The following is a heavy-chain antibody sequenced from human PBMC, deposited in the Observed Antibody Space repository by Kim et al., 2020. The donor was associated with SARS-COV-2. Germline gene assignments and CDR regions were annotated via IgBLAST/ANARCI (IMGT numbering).Heavy chain of an antibody. Sequence: GGSLRLSCAASGFSSSDSSMNWVRRAPGKRLEWVASLSGTTSDTFYGDSLKCRFTISRDKAENSVFLQMNSLTSEDTAVYYCARELRPETGILTRCSGGRCYRIGVWFDLWGQGTLVVVSS. CDR1: GFSSSDSS. J-gene: IGHJ5*02. CDR2: LSGTTSDT. D-gene: IGHD2-15*01. CDR3: ARELRPETGILTRCSGGRCYRIGVWFDL. V-gene: IGHV3-21*06.